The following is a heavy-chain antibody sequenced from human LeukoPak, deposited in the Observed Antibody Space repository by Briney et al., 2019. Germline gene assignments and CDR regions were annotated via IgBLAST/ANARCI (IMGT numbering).Heavy chain of an antibody. CDR2: IYTSGST. CDR1: GGSISSGSYY. Sequence: SQTLSLTCTVSGGSISSGSYYWSWIRQPAGKGLEWIGRIYTSGSTYYNPSLKSRVTISVDTSKNQFSLRLTSVTAADTAMYYCARQRSNYFDSSGYYRRRVTCFDPWGQGTLVTVSS. V-gene: IGHV4-61*02. CDR3: ARQRSNYFDSSGYYRRRVTCFDP. J-gene: IGHJ5*02. D-gene: IGHD3-22*01.